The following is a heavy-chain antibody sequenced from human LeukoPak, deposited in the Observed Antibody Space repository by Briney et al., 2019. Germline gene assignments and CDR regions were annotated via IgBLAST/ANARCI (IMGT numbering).Heavy chain of an antibody. CDR1: GFTFSSYS. J-gene: IGHJ4*02. Sequence: GGSLRLSCAASGFTFSSYSMNWVRQAPGKGLEWVSSISSSSSYIYYADSVKGRFTISRDNAKNSLYLQMNSLRAEDTAVYYCARGRGNQEYYFDYWGQGTLVTVSS. CDR3: ARGRGNQEYYFDY. V-gene: IGHV3-21*01. CDR2: ISSSSSYI. D-gene: IGHD4-23*01.